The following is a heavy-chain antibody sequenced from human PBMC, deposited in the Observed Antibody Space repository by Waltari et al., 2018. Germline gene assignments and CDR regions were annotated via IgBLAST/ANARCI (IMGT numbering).Heavy chain of an antibody. D-gene: IGHD1-1*01. CDR2: MYHIGST. CDR1: AAPTRSSNW. CDR3: ARTGPNDALAI. Sequence: QVQLQESSSGLVKPSGTLLLTCSVSAAPTRSSNWGRGVRQPPGKGLQWSRGMYHIGSTNYNPSPKSRVTISVDKSKTQFSLKLSSVTAADTAVYYCARTGPNDALAIWGKGTMVTVSS. J-gene: IGHJ3*02. V-gene: IGHV4-4*02.